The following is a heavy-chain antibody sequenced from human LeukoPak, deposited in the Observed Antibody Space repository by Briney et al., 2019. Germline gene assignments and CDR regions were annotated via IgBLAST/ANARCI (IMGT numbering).Heavy chain of an antibody. CDR1: GFTFSSYG. Sequence: GGSLRLSCAASGFTFSSYGMHWVRQAPGKGLEWVAVISYDGSNKYYADSVKGRFTISRDNSKNTLYLQMNSLRAEDTAVYYCAKGAAGLYYYYYYVMDVWGQGTTVTVSS. J-gene: IGHJ6*02. CDR2: ISYDGSNK. D-gene: IGHD6-13*01. CDR3: AKGAAGLYYYYYYVMDV. V-gene: IGHV3-30*18.